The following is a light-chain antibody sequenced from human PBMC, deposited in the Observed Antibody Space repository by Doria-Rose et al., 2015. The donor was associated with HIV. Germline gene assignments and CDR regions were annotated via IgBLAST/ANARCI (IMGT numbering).Light chain of an antibody. Sequence: EIVLTQSPGTLSLSPEGRATLSCRASQSFSSAYLAWYQQKPGQAPSLLIYDGSTRATGIPDRCSASGSGTDFTLTINRLEPEDFALYYCHQYGTSWTFGQGTKVEI. J-gene: IGKJ1*01. V-gene: IGKV3-20*01. CDR2: DGS. CDR1: QSFSSAY. CDR3: HQYGTSWT.